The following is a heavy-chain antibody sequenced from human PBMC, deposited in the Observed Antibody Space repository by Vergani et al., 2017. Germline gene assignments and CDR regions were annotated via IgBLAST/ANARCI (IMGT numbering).Heavy chain of an antibody. D-gene: IGHD6-19*01. Sequence: QVQLVQSGAEVKKPGSSVKVSCKASGGTFSSYAISWVRQAPGQGLEWMGGIIPIFGTANYAQKFQGRVTITADESTSTAYMELSSLRSEDTAVYYCARAYRGYSSGWYNLSLGGRGFDYWGQGTMVTVSS. V-gene: IGHV1-69*01. CDR3: ARAYRGYSSGWYNLSLGGRGFDY. J-gene: IGHJ3*01. CDR2: IIPIFGTA. CDR1: GGTFSSYA.